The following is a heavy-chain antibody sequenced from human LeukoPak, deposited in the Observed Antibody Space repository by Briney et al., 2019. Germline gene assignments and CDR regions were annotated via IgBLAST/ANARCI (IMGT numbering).Heavy chain of an antibody. CDR1: GGSFSGDY. D-gene: IGHD4-11*01. V-gene: IGHV4-59*10. CDR2: IYTRETT. J-gene: IGHJ4*02. CDR3: AKSPPNSNYIDY. Sequence: PETLSLTCAVYGGSFSGDYWSWIWLPAGKGLEWIGRIYTRETTNYNPSLKSRVTMSVDTSKSQFSLKLSSVTAADTAVYYCAKSPPNSNYIDYWGQGTLVTVSS.